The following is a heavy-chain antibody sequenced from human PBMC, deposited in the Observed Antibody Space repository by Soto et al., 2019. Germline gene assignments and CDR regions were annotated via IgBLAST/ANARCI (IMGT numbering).Heavy chain of an antibody. CDR1: GGSISSGGYY. V-gene: IGHV4-31*03. Sequence: QVQLQESGPGLVKPSQTLSLTCTVSGGSISSGGYYWSWIRQHPGKGLEWIGYIYYSGSTHYNPSRPSRVTISVVTSKNQGALKMISVTAADTAVSYCARDGWGGGGLAFQLKVHYGMAVRGQRTTVPVSS. J-gene: IGHJ6*02. D-gene: IGHD3-10*01. CDR2: IYYSGST. CDR3: ARDGWGGGGLAFQLKVHYGMAV.